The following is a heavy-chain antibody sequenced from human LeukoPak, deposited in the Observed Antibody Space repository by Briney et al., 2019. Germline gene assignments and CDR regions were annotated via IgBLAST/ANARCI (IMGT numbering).Heavy chain of an antibody. Sequence: PSETLSLTCTVSGGSISSGDYYWRWIRQPPGKGLEWIGYIYYSGSTYYNPSLKSRVTISVDTSKNQFSLKLSSVTAADTAVYYCARADFWSGYSAYWGQGTLVTVSS. CDR3: ARADFWSGYSAY. CDR1: GGSISSGDYY. CDR2: IYYSGST. V-gene: IGHV4-30-4*08. J-gene: IGHJ4*02. D-gene: IGHD3-3*01.